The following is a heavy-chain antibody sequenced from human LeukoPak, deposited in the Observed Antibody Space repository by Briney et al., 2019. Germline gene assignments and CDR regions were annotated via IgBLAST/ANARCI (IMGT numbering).Heavy chain of an antibody. D-gene: IGHD5-12*01. CDR3: ARALRGYSGYDAFDY. Sequence: GRSLRLSCAASGFTFSSYGMHWVRQAPGKGLEWVAVIWYDGSNKYYADSVKGRSTISRDNSKNTLYLQMNSLRAEDTAVYYCARALRGYSGYDAFDYWGQGTLVTVSS. CDR1: GFTFSSYG. V-gene: IGHV3-33*01. CDR2: IWYDGSNK. J-gene: IGHJ4*02.